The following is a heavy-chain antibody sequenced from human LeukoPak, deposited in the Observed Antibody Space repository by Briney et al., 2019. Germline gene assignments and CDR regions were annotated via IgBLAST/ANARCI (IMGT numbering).Heavy chain of an antibody. Sequence: QTGGSLRLSCAGSEFTFNNYAMSWVRQAPGKGLEWVSALSGSGGSTYYADSVKGRFTISRDNSKSTLYLQMNSLRADDTAVYYCARALVGPTEYFDYWGQGTQVTDSS. CDR2: LSGSGGST. CDR1: EFTFNNYA. CDR3: ARALVGPTEYFDY. D-gene: IGHD1-26*01. V-gene: IGHV3-23*01. J-gene: IGHJ4*02.